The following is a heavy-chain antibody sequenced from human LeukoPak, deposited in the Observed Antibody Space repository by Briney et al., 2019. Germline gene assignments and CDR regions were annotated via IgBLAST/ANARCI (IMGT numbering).Heavy chain of an antibody. D-gene: IGHD2-2*01. CDR1: RYTFTSYG. J-gene: IGHJ4*02. CDR3: ARDTPTLGYCSSTSCYLFDY. V-gene: IGHV1-18*01. Sequence: GASVKASCKASRYTFTSYGISWVRQAPGQGLEWMGWICAYNGKTNYVQKLQGRVTMTTDTSTRTDYMELRSLRSDDTAVYYCARDTPTLGYCSSTSCYLFDYWGQGTLVTVSS. CDR2: ICAYNGKT.